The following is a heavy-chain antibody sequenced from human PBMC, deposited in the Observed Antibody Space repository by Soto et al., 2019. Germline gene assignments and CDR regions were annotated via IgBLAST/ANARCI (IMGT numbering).Heavy chain of an antibody. V-gene: IGHV4-38-2*02. CDR1: GYSISTGYY. J-gene: IGHJ4*02. CDR2: VYRSGAA. CDR3: ARDYSYALDVAGYFDF. D-gene: IGHD6-19*01. Sequence: KTSETLSLTCTVSGYSISTGYYWAWVRQSPGKGLEWIGSVYRSGAAYYSPTLKSRVTISVDTSKNQFSLHLKSVTAADAAVYYCARDYSYALDVAGYFDFWGQGTPVTVSS.